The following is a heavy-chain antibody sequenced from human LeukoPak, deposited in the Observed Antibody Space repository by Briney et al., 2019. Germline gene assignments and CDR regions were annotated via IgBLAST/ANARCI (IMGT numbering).Heavy chain of an antibody. D-gene: IGHD3-10*01. J-gene: IGHJ4*02. Sequence: TGGSLRLSCAASGFTFSVYAMSWVRQAPGKGLEWVSAISGSGGSTYYADSVKGRFTISRDNSKNTLYLQVNSLRAEDTAVYYCAREHPTEVRGVIIPLGYFDYWGQGTLVTVSS. CDR2: ISGSGGST. CDR1: GFTFSVYA. V-gene: IGHV3-23*01. CDR3: AREHPTEVRGVIIPLGYFDY.